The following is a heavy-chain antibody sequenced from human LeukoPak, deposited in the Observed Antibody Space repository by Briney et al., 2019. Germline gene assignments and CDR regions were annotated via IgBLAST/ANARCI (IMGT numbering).Heavy chain of an antibody. D-gene: IGHD1-26*01. J-gene: IGHJ3*02. Sequence: PGGSPRLSCAASGFTFCRYWMHWVRQAPGKGLVWVSRINSDGSSTSYADSVKGRFTISRDNAKNTLYLQINSLRAEDTAVYYCAGDLGWDDVFDIWGQGTMVTVSS. CDR3: AGDLGWDDVFDI. CDR2: INSDGSST. V-gene: IGHV3-74*01. CDR1: GFTFCRYW.